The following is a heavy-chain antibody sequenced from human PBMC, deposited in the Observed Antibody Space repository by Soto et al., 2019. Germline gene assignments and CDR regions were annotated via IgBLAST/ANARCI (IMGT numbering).Heavy chain of an antibody. CDR3: ARASKSPVRIAVAGTPIDY. D-gene: IGHD6-19*01. CDR1: GFTFSSYA. Sequence: QVQLVESGGGVVQPGRSLRLSCAASGFTFSSYAMHWFRQAPGKGLEWVAVISYDGSNKYYADSVKGRFTISRDNSKNTLYLKMNSLRAEDTAVYYCARASKSPVRIAVAGTPIDYWCQGTLVTVSS. J-gene: IGHJ4*02. V-gene: IGHV3-30-3*01. CDR2: ISYDGSNK.